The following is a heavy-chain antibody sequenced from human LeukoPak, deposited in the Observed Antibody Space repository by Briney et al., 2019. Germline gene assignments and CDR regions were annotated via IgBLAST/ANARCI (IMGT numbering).Heavy chain of an antibody. V-gene: IGHV3-7*01. D-gene: IGHD1-20*01. Sequence: GGSLRLSCAASGFTFSSYWMSWDRQAPGKGLEWVANIKEDGSEKYYVDSVKGRFTISRDNAKNSLYLQMNSLRAEDTAVYYCARDEYNWNVDAFDIWGQGTVVTVSS. CDR3: ARDEYNWNVDAFDI. CDR1: GFTFSSYW. CDR2: IKEDGSEK. J-gene: IGHJ3*02.